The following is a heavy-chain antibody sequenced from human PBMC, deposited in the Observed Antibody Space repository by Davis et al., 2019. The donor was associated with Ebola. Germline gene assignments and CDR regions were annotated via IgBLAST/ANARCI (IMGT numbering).Heavy chain of an antibody. V-gene: IGHV4-59*08. CDR3: ARHDYDFWSGYLQYNWFDP. Sequence: MPSETLSLTCTVSGGSISSYYWSWIRQPPGKGLEWIGYIYYSGSTNYNPSLKSRATISVDTSKNQFSLKLSSVTAADTAVYYCARHDYDFWSGYLQYNWFDPWGQGTLVTVSS. J-gene: IGHJ5*02. CDR1: GGSISSYY. CDR2: IYYSGST. D-gene: IGHD3-3*01.